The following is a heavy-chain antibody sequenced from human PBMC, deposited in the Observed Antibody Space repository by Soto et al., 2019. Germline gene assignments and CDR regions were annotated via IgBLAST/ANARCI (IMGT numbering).Heavy chain of an antibody. CDR3: AAAVLLWFGETHPFFDY. CDR1: GFTFSSYA. D-gene: IGHD3-10*01. J-gene: IGHJ4*02. CDR2: ISGSGGST. V-gene: IGHV3-23*01. Sequence: EVQLLESGGGLVQPGGSLRLSCAASGFTFSSYAMSWVRQAPGKGLEWVSAISGSGGSTYYADSVKGRFTISRDNSKNTLYLQMNSLRAEDTAVYYCAAAVLLWFGETHPFFDYWGQGTLVTVSS.